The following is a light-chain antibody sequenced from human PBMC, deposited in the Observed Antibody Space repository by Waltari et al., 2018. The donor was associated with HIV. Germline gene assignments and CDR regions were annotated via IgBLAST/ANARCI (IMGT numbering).Light chain of an antibody. CDR2: RNH. CDR1: TPNIGSNT. Sequence: QSVLTQPPSASGTLGQAVTISCFGSTPNIGSNTVTLYQHLPGAAPKLIIFRNHQRPSGVPDRFSGSQSGTSAFLTITGLLSGDEATYYCAAWDASLHVLFGGGTQLTVV. V-gene: IGLV1-44*01. CDR3: AAWDASLHVL. J-gene: IGLJ2*01.